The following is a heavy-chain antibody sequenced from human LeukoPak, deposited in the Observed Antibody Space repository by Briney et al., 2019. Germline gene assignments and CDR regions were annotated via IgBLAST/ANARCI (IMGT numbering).Heavy chain of an antibody. CDR2: IYYSGST. Sequence: PSETLSLTCTVSGGSISSYYWSWIRQPPGKGPEWIGYIYYSGSTNYNPSLKSRVTISVDTSKNQFSLKLSSVTAAGTAVYYCASWSRSTGSFDYWGQGTLVTVSS. V-gene: IGHV4-59*01. D-gene: IGHD3-3*01. CDR3: ASWSRSTGSFDY. CDR1: GGSISSYY. J-gene: IGHJ4*02.